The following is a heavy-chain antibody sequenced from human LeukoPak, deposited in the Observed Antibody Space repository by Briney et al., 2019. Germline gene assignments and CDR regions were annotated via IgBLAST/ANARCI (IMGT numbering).Heavy chain of an antibody. CDR3: ATGRAAGTPDYMDV. CDR1: GYTFTGYY. J-gene: IGHJ6*03. Sequence: ASVKVSCKASGYTFTGYYMHWVRQAPGQGLEWMGWINPNSGGTNYAQKFQGRVTITRDTSISTAYMEVSRLRSDDTAMYYCATGRAAGTPDYMDVWGKGTTVT. V-gene: IGHV1-2*02. CDR2: INPNSGGT. D-gene: IGHD6-13*01.